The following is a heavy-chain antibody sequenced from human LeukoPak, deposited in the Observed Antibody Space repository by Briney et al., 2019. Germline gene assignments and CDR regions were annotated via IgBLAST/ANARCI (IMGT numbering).Heavy chain of an antibody. CDR3: ARARIVVVTAILGY. J-gene: IGHJ4*02. Sequence: ASVKVSCKASGYAFAGYYMHWVRQAPGQGLEWMGWINPNSGGTNYAQKFQGRVTMTRDTSISTAYTELSRLRSDDTAVYYCARARIVVVTAILGYWGQGTLVTVSS. D-gene: IGHD2-21*02. CDR1: GYAFAGYY. CDR2: INPNSGGT. V-gene: IGHV1-2*02.